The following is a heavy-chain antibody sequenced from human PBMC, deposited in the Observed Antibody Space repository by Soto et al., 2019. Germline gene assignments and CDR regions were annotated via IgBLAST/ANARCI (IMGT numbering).Heavy chain of an antibody. CDR3: ARQIGYYGMDV. J-gene: IGHJ6*01. Sequence: GGSLRLSCAASGFSFSNCWMHWVHQARGMGLVWVSHINSDGRSTTYADSVKGRFTISRDIAKDTLYLQMNSLRAEDTAVYYCARQIGYYGMDVWGQGTTVTVSS. CDR2: INSDGRST. CDR1: GFSFSNCW. V-gene: IGHV3-74*01. D-gene: IGHD3-22*01.